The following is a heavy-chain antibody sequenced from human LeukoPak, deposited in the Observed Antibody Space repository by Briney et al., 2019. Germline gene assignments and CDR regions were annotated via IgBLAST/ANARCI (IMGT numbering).Heavy chain of an antibody. J-gene: IGHJ4*02. Sequence: SETLSLTCTVSGYSISSGYYWGWIRQPPGKGLEWIGSIYHSGSTYYNPSLKSRVTISVDTSKNHFSLKLSSVTAADTAVYYCGRRVQFLGTRCYSFYFYYRGQGTPGTGS. D-gene: IGHD2-21*01. CDR1: GYSISSGYY. V-gene: IGHV4-38-2*02. CDR2: IYHSGST. CDR3: GRRVQFLGTRCYSFYFYY.